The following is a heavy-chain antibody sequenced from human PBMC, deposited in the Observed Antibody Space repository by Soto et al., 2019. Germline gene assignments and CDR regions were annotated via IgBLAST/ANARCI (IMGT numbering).Heavy chain of an antibody. J-gene: IGHJ6*02. CDR3: ARGYCTNGVCSAHYYYGMDV. CDR1: GGTFSGYY. CDR2: INHSGST. V-gene: IGHV4-34*01. Sequence: SETLSLTCAVYGGTFSGYYWSWIRQPPGKGLEWIGEINHSGSTNYNPSLKSRVTISVDTSKNQFSLKLSSVTAADTAVYYCARGYCTNGVCSAHYYYGMDVWGQGTTVTVSS. D-gene: IGHD2-8*01.